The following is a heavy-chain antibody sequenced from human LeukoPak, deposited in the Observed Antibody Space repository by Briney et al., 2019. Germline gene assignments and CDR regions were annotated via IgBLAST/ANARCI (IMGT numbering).Heavy chain of an antibody. V-gene: IGHV3-23*01. Sequence: GGSLRLSCAATGFTFSNYSMSWVRQAPGKGLEWVSTISGAGGTTYYADSVKGRFTISRDNSKNTLFLQFNSLRADNTAVYYCAKGRGTTVTAAANYWGQGTLVTVSS. CDR1: GFTFSNYS. CDR2: ISGAGGTT. D-gene: IGHD4-17*01. J-gene: IGHJ4*02. CDR3: AKGRGTTVTAAANY.